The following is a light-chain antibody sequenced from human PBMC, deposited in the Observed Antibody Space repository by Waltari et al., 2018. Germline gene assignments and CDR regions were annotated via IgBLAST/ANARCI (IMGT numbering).Light chain of an antibody. V-gene: IGLV2-14*01. CDR1: SRDIGGYKY. CDR3: SSYMNSSLV. CDR2: VVS. Sequence: QSALTQPASVSGSPGQSITISCTGTSRDIGGYKYVSWYQQHPGKAPTPMIYVVSNRPSGVSNRFSGSKSGSTASLTISGLQSEDEADYYCSSYMNSSLVFGAGTKVTVL. J-gene: IGLJ3*02.